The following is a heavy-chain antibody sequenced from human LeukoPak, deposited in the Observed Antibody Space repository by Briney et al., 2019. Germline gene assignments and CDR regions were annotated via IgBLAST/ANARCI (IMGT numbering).Heavy chain of an antibody. CDR1: GFTFSTYN. CDR2: ITSSSSYV. Sequence: GGSLRLSCEASGFTFSTYNMNWVRQAPGKRLEWVSSITSSSSYVFYADSVKGRFTISRDNAKNSLYLQMNSLRAEDTAVYYCAELGMTMIGGVWGKGTTVTISS. J-gene: IGHJ6*04. V-gene: IGHV3-21*01. D-gene: IGHD3-10*02. CDR3: AELGMTMIGGV.